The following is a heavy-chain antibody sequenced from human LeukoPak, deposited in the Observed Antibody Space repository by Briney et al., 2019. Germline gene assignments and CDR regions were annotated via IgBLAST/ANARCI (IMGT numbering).Heavy chain of an antibody. V-gene: IGHV1-3*01. J-gene: IGHJ4*02. D-gene: IGHD5-24*01. CDR1: GYTFTSYA. Sequence: ASVKVSCKASGYTFTSYAMHWVRQAPGQRLEWMGWINAGNGNTKYSQKFQGRVTITRDTSASTAYMELSSLRSEDTAVYYCARDGERRWLQHGFDYWGQGTLVTVSS. CDR2: INAGNGNT. CDR3: ARDGERRWLQHGFDY.